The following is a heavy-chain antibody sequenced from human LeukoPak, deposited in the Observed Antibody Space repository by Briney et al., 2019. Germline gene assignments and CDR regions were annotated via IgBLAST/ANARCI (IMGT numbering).Heavy chain of an antibody. J-gene: IGHJ5*02. D-gene: IGHD4-17*01. V-gene: IGHV3-13*01. Sequence: GGSLRLSCAASGFTFSSYDMHWVRQATGKGLEWVSAIGTAGDTYYPGSVKGRFTISRENAKNSLYLQMNSLRAGDTAVYYCARGRTTVTTGNWFDPWGQGTLVTVSS. CDR3: ARGRTTVTTGNWFDP. CDR1: GFTFSSYD. CDR2: IGTAGDT.